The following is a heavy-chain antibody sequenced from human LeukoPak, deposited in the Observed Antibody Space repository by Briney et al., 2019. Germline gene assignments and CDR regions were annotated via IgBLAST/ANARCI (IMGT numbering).Heavy chain of an antibody. Sequence: SVKVSCKASGGTFSSYAISWVRQAPGQGLEWMGRIIPILGIANYVQKFQGRVTITADKSTSTAYMELSSLRPEDTAVYYCARLWGSSYAIDYWGQGTLVTVSS. V-gene: IGHV1-69*04. CDR3: ARLWGSSYAIDY. J-gene: IGHJ4*02. D-gene: IGHD3-16*01. CDR2: IIPILGIA. CDR1: GGTFSSYA.